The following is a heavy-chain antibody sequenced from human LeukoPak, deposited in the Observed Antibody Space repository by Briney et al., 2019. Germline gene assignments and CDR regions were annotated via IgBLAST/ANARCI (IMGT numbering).Heavy chain of an antibody. CDR1: GFTLSNYG. V-gene: IGHV4-59*01. J-gene: IGHJ1*01. Sequence: GSLRLSCAASGFTLSNYGMHWIRQPPGKGLEWIGYIYYSGITDYNPSLRSRVTISVDTSKNQFSLKLSSVTAADTAVYYCAREDYCGGGSCYSGYFQHWGQGTLVTVSS. CDR3: AREDYCGGGSCYSGYFQH. D-gene: IGHD2-15*01. CDR2: IYYSGIT.